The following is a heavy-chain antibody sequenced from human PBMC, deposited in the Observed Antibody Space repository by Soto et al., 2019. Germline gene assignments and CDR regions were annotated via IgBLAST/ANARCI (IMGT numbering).Heavy chain of an antibody. CDR3: ARDGLTHSSTAMVI. V-gene: IGHV3-30-3*01. Sequence: QVQLVESGGGVVQPGRSLRLSCAASGFTFSSYAMHWVRQAPGKGLEWVAVISYDGSNKYYADSVKGRFTISRDNSKNTLYLQMNSLRAEDTAVYYCARDGLTHSSTAMVIWGQGTLVTVSS. CDR1: GFTFSSYA. D-gene: IGHD5-18*01. J-gene: IGHJ4*02. CDR2: ISYDGSNK.